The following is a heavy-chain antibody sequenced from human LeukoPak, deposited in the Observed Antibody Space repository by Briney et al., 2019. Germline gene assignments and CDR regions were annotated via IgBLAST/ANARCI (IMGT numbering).Heavy chain of an antibody. V-gene: IGHV3-30*18. D-gene: IGHD3-22*01. J-gene: IGHJ4*02. CDR3: AKVNYYESSGYYDY. Sequence: GRSLRLSCAASGFPFSSYGMHWVRQAPGKGLEWVAVISHDGTNKYYADSVKGRFTISRNNSKNTLYLQMNSLRAEDTAVYYCAKVNYYESSGYYDYWGQGTLVTVSS. CDR1: GFPFSSYG. CDR2: ISHDGTNK.